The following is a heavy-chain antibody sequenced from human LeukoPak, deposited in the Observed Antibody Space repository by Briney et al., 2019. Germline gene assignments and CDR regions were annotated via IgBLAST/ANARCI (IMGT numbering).Heavy chain of an antibody. J-gene: IGHJ4*02. Sequence: AGGSLRLSCAASGLTFSGYSMNWVRQAPGKGLEWVSSISSSSSSIYYADSVKGRFTISRDNAKNSLYLQMNSLRAEDTAVYYCARANPPGISYFEYWGQGTLVTVSS. CDR3: ARANPPGISYFEY. D-gene: IGHD2-15*01. V-gene: IGHV3-21*01. CDR2: ISSSSSSI. CDR1: GLTFSGYS.